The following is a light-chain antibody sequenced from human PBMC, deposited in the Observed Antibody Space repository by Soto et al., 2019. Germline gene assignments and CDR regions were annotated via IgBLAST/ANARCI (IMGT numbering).Light chain of an antibody. Sequence: QSVLTQPPSASGAPGQRVTISCTGSSSNIGAGYDVHWYQQHPGTAPKLLIYDNSNRPSGVPDRFSGSKSGTAASLSITGFQAEDAADYDYQSYDSSLSGSEVFGGGTKLTVL. CDR3: QSYDSSLSGSEV. V-gene: IGLV1-40*01. J-gene: IGLJ3*02. CDR2: DNS. CDR1: SSNIGAGYD.